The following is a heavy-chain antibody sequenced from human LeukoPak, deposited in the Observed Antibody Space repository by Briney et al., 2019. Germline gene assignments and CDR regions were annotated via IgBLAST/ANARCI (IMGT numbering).Heavy chain of an antibody. CDR3: ARRAGAYSHPYDY. D-gene: IGHD4/OR15-4a*01. CDR1: GFTFSSYA. CDR2: ISGSGDST. J-gene: IGHJ4*02. Sequence: GGSLRLSCAPSGFTFSSYAMSWVRQAPGKGLEWVSAISGSGDSTYYADSVKGRFTISRDNSKNTLYLQMNSLRAEDTAVYYCARRAGAYSHPYDYWGQGTLVTVSS. V-gene: IGHV3-23*01.